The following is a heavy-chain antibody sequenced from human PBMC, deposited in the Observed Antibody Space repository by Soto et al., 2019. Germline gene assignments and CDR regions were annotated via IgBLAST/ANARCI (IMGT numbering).Heavy chain of an antibody. J-gene: IGHJ4*02. V-gene: IGHV4-38-2*02. CDR2: IYHSGST. CDR3: ARVTYDTLDY. Sequence: SETLSLTCSVSAYTISSGYHWAWIRQPPGKGLEWIATIYHSGSTYYTPSLKSRVTISVDTSNNQFSLELSSVTAADTAVYYCARVTYDTLDYWGQGTLVTVS. D-gene: IGHD3-9*01. CDR1: AYTISSGYH.